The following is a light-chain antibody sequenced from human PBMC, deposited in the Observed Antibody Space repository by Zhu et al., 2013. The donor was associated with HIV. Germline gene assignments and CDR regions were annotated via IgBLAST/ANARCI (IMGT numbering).Light chain of an antibody. Sequence: SYVLTQPPSVSVAPGKTASITCGGSNIGSKTVHWYQQKPGQAPVLVVYDDNDRPSGIPERFSGSNSGNTATLTISRVAAGDEADYYCQVWHANTNYWVFGGGTKLTVL. V-gene: IGLV3-21*03. CDR3: QVWHANTNYWV. CDR2: DDN. J-gene: IGLJ3*02. CDR1: NIGSKT.